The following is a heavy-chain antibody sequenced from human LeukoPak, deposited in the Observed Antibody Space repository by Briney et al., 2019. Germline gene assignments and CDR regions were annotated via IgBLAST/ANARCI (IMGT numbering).Heavy chain of an antibody. CDR2: MNPDTGNS. D-gene: IGHD2-21*01. J-gene: IGHJ4*02. Sequence: ASVKVSCKASGYTFTSYDINWVRQATGQGLEWMGWMNPDTGNSGYAQNFQGRVTMTRNTSISTAYMELSSLKSEDTALYYCARTEHVNCGGDCYPGFDYWGQGTLVTVSS. V-gene: IGHV1-8*01. CDR1: GYTFTSYD. CDR3: ARTEHVNCGGDCYPGFDY.